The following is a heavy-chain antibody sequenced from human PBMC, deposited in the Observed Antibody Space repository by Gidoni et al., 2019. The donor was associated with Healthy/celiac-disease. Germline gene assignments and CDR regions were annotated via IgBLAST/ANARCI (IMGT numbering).Heavy chain of an antibody. CDR1: GDRRPRHRAA. D-gene: IGHD6-6*01. J-gene: IGHJ6*02. Sequence: QVLLQQSGPALAKASQPLSLTCSFSGDRRPRHRAAGNGIRQSPARGLEWLGRTYDRSKWYNDYAVSVKRRITINQDTSKNQFSLQMKAVTPEDTAVYYWAREGSSLAVYYYGMDDWGQGTTVTVSS. V-gene: IGHV6-1*01. CDR3: AREGSSLAVYYYGMDD. CDR2: TYDRSKWYN.